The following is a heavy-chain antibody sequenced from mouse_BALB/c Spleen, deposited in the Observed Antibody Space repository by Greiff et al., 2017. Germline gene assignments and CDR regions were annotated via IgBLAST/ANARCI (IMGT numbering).Heavy chain of an antibody. CDR3: ARERSNHWYFDV. J-gene: IGHJ1*01. CDR1: GFSLTSYG. CDR2: IWAGGST. V-gene: IGHV2-9*02. D-gene: IGHD2-5*01. Sequence: VKLVESGPGLVAPSQSLSITCTVSGFSLTSYGVHWVRQPPGKGLEWLGVIWAGGSTNYNSALMSRLSISKDNSKSQVFLKMNSLQTDDTAMYYCARERSNHWYFDVWGAGTTVTVSS.